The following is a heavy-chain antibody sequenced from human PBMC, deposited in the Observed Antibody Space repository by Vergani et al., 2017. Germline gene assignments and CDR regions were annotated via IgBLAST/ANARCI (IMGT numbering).Heavy chain of an antibody. CDR1: GFDFSSYI. D-gene: IGHD2-2*01. V-gene: IGHV3-48*01. Sequence: QLVESGGGWVQPGGSLRLSCVVSGFDFSSYIMNWVRQAPGKGLEWGSFVSTCTKRQSYAESVKGRFTISRDSAKNSLYRQMDSLRAEDTAVYYCAREYSSTSGRAFDFWGQGTKVTVSS. CDR2: VSTCTKRQ. J-gene: IGHJ3*01. CDR3: AREYSSTSGRAFDF.